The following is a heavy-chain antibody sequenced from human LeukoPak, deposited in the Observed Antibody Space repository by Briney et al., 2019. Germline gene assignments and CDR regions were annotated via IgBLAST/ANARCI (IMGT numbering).Heavy chain of an antibody. V-gene: IGHV4-61*01. CDR2: IYSSGST. Sequence: SETLSLTCTVSGDAVSSGSYYWRWIRQPPGKGLERIGYIYSSGSTNSNPSLKSRVTISVDTSKNQFSLKLRSVTAADTAVYYCAREHKEIYGAPPFIDCWGQGTLVTVSS. D-gene: IGHD4-17*01. CDR1: GDAVSSGSYY. J-gene: IGHJ4*02. CDR3: AREHKEIYGAPPFIDC.